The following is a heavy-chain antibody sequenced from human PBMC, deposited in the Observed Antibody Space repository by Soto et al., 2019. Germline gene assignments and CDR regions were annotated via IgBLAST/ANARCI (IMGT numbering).Heavy chain of an antibody. CDR1: GYTFTSYG. D-gene: IGHD3-3*01. CDR3: ARDAPIVDFWSGSGYYYYMDV. V-gene: IGHV1-18*01. CDR2: ISAYNGNT. Sequence: ASVKVSCKASGYTFTSYGISWVRQAPGQGLEWMGWISAYNGNTNYAQKLQGRVTMTTDTSTSTAYMELRSLRSDDTAVYYCARDAPIVDFWSGSGYYYYMDVWGKGTTVTVSS. J-gene: IGHJ6*03.